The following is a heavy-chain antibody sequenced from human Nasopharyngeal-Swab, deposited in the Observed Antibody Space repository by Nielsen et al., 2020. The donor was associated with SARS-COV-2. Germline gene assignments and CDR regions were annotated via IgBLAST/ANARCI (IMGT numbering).Heavy chain of an antibody. CDR3: ARRNYYGSGTLYSHFDF. J-gene: IGHJ4*02. CDR2: IYPGDSDT. D-gene: IGHD3-10*01. V-gene: IGHV5-51*01. CDR1: GYSFTDYW. Sequence: GGSLRLSCKTSGYSFTDYWIAWVRQMPGKGLEWMGIIYPGDSDTRYSPSFQGQVTISVDKSITTAYVQWSSLKASDTAVYYCARRNYYGSGTLYSHFDFWGQGTLVTVSS.